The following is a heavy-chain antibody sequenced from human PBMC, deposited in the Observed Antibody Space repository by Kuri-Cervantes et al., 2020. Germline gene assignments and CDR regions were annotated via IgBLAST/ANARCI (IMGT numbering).Heavy chain of an antibody. D-gene: IGHD2-15*01. CDR2: ISYDGSNK. J-gene: IGHJ6*02. V-gene: IGHV3-30-3*01. CDR1: GFTFSSYA. CDR3: ARAQIGYCSGGSCYYLYYYYGMDV. Sequence: LSLTCAASGFTFSSYAMHWVRQAPGKGLEWVAVISYDGSNKYYADSVKGRFTISRDNSKNTLYLQMNSLRAEDTAVYYCARAQIGYCSGGSCYYLYYYYGMDVWGQGTTVTVSS.